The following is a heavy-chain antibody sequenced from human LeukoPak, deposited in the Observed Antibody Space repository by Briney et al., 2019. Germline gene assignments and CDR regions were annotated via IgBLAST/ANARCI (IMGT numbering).Heavy chain of an antibody. V-gene: IGHV3-9*01. CDR1: GFTFDDYA. CDR3: AKDKEGIAVAGDAFDI. J-gene: IGHJ3*02. CDR2: ISWNSGSI. D-gene: IGHD6-19*01. Sequence: PGGSLRLSCAASGFTFDDYARHWVRQAPGKGLEWVSGISWNSGSIGYADSVRGRFTISRDNAKNSLYLQMNSLRAEDTALYYCAKDKEGIAVAGDAFDIWGQGTMVTVSS.